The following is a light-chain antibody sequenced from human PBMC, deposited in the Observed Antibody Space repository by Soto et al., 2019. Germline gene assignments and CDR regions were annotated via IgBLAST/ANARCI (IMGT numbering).Light chain of an antibody. Sequence: QPVLTQPPSASGTPGQRVTISCSGSSSNIGSNYVYWYQHLPGTAPKLLIYRNNQRPSGVPDRFSGSKSGTSASLAISGLRSEDEADYYCAAWDDSLSGLVFGGGTKVTVL. J-gene: IGLJ2*01. CDR1: SSNIGSNY. CDR2: RNN. CDR3: AAWDDSLSGLV. V-gene: IGLV1-47*01.